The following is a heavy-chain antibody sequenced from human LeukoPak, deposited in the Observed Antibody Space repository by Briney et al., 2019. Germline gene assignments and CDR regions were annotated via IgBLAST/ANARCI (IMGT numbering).Heavy chain of an antibody. Sequence: SETLSLTCTVSGDSFSTYYWSWIRQPAGKGLEWIGQIYTSGSTNYNPSLKSRVTVSVDTSKNQFSLKLSSVTAADTAVYYCAKKRGGGNYYFDNWGQGTLVTVSS. CDR2: IYTSGST. CDR1: GDSFSTYY. CDR3: AKKRGGGNYYFDN. V-gene: IGHV4-4*07. J-gene: IGHJ4*02. D-gene: IGHD1-7*01.